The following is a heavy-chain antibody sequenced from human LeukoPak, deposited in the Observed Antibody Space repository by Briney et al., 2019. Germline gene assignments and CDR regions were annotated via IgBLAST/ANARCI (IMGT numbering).Heavy chain of an antibody. CDR1: GFTFSSYE. V-gene: IGHV3-48*03. CDR2: ISSSGSTI. J-gene: IGHJ6*03. CDR3: AELGITMIGGV. Sequence: GESLILSCASSGFTFSSYEINSVRQAPGKGLEWVSYISSSGSTIYYADSVKGRFTISRHNAKNSLYLEMNSMRAEDTAVYYCAELGITMIGGVWGKGTTVTISS. D-gene: IGHD3-10*02.